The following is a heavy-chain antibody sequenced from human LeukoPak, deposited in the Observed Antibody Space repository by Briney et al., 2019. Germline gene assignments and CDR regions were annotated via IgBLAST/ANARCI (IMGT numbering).Heavy chain of an antibody. CDR2: IYTSGST. Sequence: PSETLSLTCTVSGGSISSYYWSWIRQPAGKGLEWIGRIYTSGSTNYNPSLKSRVTFSVDTSKNQFSLKLNSVTAADTAVYYCARGGDYGDLRYFDYWGQGTLVTASS. CDR1: GGSISSYY. V-gene: IGHV4-4*07. CDR3: ARGGDYGDLRYFDY. D-gene: IGHD4-17*01. J-gene: IGHJ4*02.